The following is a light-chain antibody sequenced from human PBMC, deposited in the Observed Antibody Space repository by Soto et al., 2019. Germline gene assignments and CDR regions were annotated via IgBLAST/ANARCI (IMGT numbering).Light chain of an antibody. Sequence: DIQMTQSPSSLSASVGDRVTITCRASESISRHLNWYQQKPGKAPKLLIYAASSLPNGVPSRFSGSGSGTDFTLTISNLQPEDFATYYCQQSYSPLSITFGQGTRLEIK. V-gene: IGKV1-39*01. CDR2: AAS. CDR3: QQSYSPLSIT. CDR1: ESISRH. J-gene: IGKJ5*01.